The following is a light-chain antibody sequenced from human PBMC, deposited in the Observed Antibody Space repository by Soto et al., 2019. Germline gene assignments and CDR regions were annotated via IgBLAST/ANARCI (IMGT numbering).Light chain of an antibody. V-gene: IGKV3-20*01. CDR1: QSVTSSY. CDR2: GAS. CDR3: QQYGSSPVT. J-gene: IGKJ1*01. Sequence: EIVWTQSPGTLSLSPGERATLSCRASQSVTSSYLAWYQQKPGQAPRLLIYGASSSATGIQDRFSGSGSGTDFTLTISRLEPEDFAVYYCQQYGSSPVTFGQGTKVEIK.